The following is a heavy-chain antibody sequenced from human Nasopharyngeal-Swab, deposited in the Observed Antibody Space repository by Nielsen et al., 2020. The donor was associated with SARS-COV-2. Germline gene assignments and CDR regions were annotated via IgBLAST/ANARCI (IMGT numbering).Heavy chain of an antibody. CDR1: GFTFSSYS. Sequence: GESLKISCVTSGFTFSSYSMNWVRQAPGKGLEWVSSISSSSSYIYYADSVKGRFTISRDNAKNSLYLQMNSLRAEDTAVYYCARDRKGYTYGSDSFDFWGQGTMVTVSS. CDR2: ISSSSSYI. V-gene: IGHV3-21*01. D-gene: IGHD5-18*01. CDR3: ARDRKGYTYGSDSFDF. J-gene: IGHJ3*01.